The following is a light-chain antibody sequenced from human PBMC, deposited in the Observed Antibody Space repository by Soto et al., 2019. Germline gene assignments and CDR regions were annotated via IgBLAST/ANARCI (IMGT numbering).Light chain of an antibody. CDR1: SSDVGGYNY. V-gene: IGLV2-11*01. CDR3: CSYAGTYVV. CDR2: DVT. J-gene: IGLJ2*01. Sequence: SALTQPRSVSGSPGQSVTISCTGTSSDVGGYNYVSWYQQHPGKAPKLMIYDVTKRPSGVPDHFSGSKSGNTASLTISGLQAEDEADYYCCSYAGTYVVFGGGTKVTVL.